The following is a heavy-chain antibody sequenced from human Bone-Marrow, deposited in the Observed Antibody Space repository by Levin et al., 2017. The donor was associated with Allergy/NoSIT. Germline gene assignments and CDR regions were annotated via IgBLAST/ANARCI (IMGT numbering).Heavy chain of an antibody. CDR3: ARTPGGSGSYFFDY. V-gene: IGHV2-5*01. CDR1: GFSFNTAGEA. J-gene: IGHJ4*02. CDR2: IFWNDDK. Sequence: VSGPTLVKPTQTLTLTCTFSGFSFNTAGEAVGWIRQPPGKALEWLALIFWNDDKRYSPSLRSRVTITKDTSKNQVVLTMTNVDTVDTATYYCARTPGGSGSYFFDYWGQGALVTVSS. D-gene: IGHD1-26*01.